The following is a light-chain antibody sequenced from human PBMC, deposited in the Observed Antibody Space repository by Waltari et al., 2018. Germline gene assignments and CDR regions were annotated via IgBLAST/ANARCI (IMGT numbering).Light chain of an antibody. CDR3: QQYNSYPWT. V-gene: IGKV1-5*03. CDR1: QGITDW. Sequence: DIQMTQSPSTLSASVGDRVTIPCRASQGITDWLAWYQQSPGKAPKLLIYKTSTLKTGVPSRFSGTGSGTEFTLSISTLQPDDFVAYYCQQYNSYPWTFGQGTKVELK. CDR2: KTS. J-gene: IGKJ1*01.